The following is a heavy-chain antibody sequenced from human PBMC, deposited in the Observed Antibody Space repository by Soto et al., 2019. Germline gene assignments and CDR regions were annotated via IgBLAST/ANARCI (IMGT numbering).Heavy chain of an antibody. CDR2: IYYSEST. CDR1: GGSISSGDYY. Sequence: QVQLQESGPGLVKPSQILSITCTVSGGSISSGDYYWSWIRQHPGKGLEWIGYIYYSESTYYNPSLKSRVTISVDTSKNQFSLKLSSVTAADTVVYYYARWWSGSRQGFDPWGQGTLVTVSS. J-gene: IGHJ5*02. CDR3: ARWWSGSRQGFDP. D-gene: IGHD3-3*01. V-gene: IGHV4-31*03.